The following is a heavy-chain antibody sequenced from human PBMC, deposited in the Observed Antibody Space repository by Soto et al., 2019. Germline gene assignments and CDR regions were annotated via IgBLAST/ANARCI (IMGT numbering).Heavy chain of an antibody. CDR2: IYYSGST. CDR1: GGSISSYY. V-gene: IGHV4-59*01. J-gene: IGHJ4*02. CDR3: ARVVGAGYSSSWYGYFDY. Sequence: SETLSLTCTVSGGSISSYYWSWIRQPPGKGLEWIGYIYYSGSTNYNPSLKSRVTISVDTSKNQFSLKLSSVTAADTAVYYCARVVGAGYSSSWYGYFDYWGQGTRVTVSS. D-gene: IGHD6-13*01.